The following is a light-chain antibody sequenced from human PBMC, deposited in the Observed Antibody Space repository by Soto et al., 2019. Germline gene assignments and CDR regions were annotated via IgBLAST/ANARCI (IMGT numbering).Light chain of an antibody. CDR1: SSDVGGYNY. Sequence: QSALTQPPSASGSPGQSVTISCTGTSSDVGGYNYVSWYQQHPGKAPKLMIYEVSGRPSGVPDRFSGSKSSNTASLTVSGLQAEDEADYYCSSYAGSNNVVFGTGTKVTVL. V-gene: IGLV2-8*01. J-gene: IGLJ1*01. CDR3: SSYAGSNNVV. CDR2: EVS.